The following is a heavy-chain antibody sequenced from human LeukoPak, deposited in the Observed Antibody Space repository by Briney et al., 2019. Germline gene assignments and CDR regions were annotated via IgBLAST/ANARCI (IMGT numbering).Heavy chain of an antibody. J-gene: IGHJ6*03. V-gene: IGHV3-15*07. Sequence: GGSLRLSCAVSGFNFSNAWMNWVRQAPGKGLEWVGHIKSKTAGGTTDYSAPVKGRLIVSRDDSKNTLYLQMNSLKTDDTAVYYCTTRPGYQLLGSSYYYMDVWGAGTTVTVSS. CDR2: IKSKTAGGTT. D-gene: IGHD2-2*01. CDR3: TTRPGYQLLGSSYYYMDV. CDR1: GFNFSNAW.